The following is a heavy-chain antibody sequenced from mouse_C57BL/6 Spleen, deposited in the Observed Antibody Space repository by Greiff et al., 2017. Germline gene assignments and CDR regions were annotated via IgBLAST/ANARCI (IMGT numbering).Heavy chain of an antibody. V-gene: IGHV1-53*01. CDR3: ARVVTTVVATEYFDV. J-gene: IGHJ1*03. CDR2: INPSNGGT. Sequence: VQLQQSGTELVKPGASVKLSCKASGYTFTSYWMHWVKQRPGQGLEWIGNINPSNGGTNYNEKFKSKATLTVDKSSSTAYMQLSSLTSEDSAVYYCARVVTTVVATEYFDVWGTGTTVTVSS. CDR1: GYTFTSYW. D-gene: IGHD1-1*01.